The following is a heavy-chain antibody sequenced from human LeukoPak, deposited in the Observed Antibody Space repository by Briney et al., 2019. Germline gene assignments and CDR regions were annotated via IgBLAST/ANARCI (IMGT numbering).Heavy chain of an antibody. CDR1: GDTISSYY. J-gene: IGHJ4*02. CDR2: IYYSGTT. CDR3: ASGRPLGFDY. Sequence: SETLSLTCTVSGDTISSYYWTWIRQPPGKGLESIGYIYYSGTTNYNPALKSRVTISVDTYKNQFSLKMSSVTAADTAVYYCASGRPLGFDYWGQGALVTASS. D-gene: IGHD1-26*01. V-gene: IGHV4-59*13.